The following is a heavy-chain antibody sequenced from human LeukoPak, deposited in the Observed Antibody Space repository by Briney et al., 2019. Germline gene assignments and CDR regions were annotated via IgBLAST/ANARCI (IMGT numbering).Heavy chain of an antibody. J-gene: IGHJ6*03. CDR3: ARSSIAARYQRQRYYYYYMDV. V-gene: IGHV4-39*07. CDR2: IYYSDGST. CDR1: GGSISSSSYY. Sequence: PSETLSLTCTVSGGSISSSSYYWGWIRQPPGKGLEWIGSIYYSDGSTYYNPSLKSRVTISVDTSKNQFSLKLSSVTAADTAVYYCARSSIAARYQRQRYYYYYMDVWGKGTTVTVSS. D-gene: IGHD6-6*01.